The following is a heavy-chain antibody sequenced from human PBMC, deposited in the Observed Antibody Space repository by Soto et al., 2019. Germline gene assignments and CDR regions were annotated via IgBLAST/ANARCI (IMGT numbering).Heavy chain of an antibody. CDR1: GFTFDNYA. J-gene: IGHJ6*02. V-gene: IGHV3-9*01. CDR3: AKDGRNYYYYGMDV. CDR2: ISWSGGTI. Sequence: GGSLRLSCAASGFTFDNYAMHWVRQAPGKGLEWVSGISWSGGTIGYADSVKGRFTISRDNAKNSLYLQMNSLRAEDTALYYCAKDGRNYYYYGMDVWGQGTTVTVS.